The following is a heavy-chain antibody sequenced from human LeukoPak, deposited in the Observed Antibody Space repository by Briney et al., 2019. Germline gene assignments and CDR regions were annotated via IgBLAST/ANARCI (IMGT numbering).Heavy chain of an antibody. Sequence: GGSLRLSCEASGFTFDDYGMSWVRQAPGKGLEWVSGINWNGGSTGYADSVKGRFTISRDNAKNSLYLQMNSLRAEDTALYYCARGRKGYYYYYYMDVWGKGTTVTVSS. CDR2: INWNGGST. CDR3: ARGRKGYYYYYYMDV. V-gene: IGHV3-20*04. CDR1: GFTFDDYG. J-gene: IGHJ6*03.